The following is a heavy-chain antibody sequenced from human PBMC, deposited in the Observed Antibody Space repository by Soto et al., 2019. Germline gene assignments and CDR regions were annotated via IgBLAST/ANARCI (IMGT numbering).Heavy chain of an antibody. D-gene: IGHD6-13*01. CDR3: ARDLGSSWYPEYFQH. V-gene: IGHV3-48*01. CDR1: GFTFSSYS. J-gene: IGHJ1*01. Sequence: EVQLVESGGGLVQPGGSLRLSCAASGFTFSSYSMNWVRQAPGKGLEWVSYISSSSSTIYYADSVKGRFTISRDNAKNSLYLQMNSLRAEHSAVYYCARDLGSSWYPEYFQHWGQGTLVTVSS. CDR2: ISSSSSTI.